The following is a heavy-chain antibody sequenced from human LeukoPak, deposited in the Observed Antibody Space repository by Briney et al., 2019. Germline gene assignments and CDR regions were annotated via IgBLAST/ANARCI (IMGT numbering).Heavy chain of an antibody. V-gene: IGHV3-64*01. Sequence: GGSLRLSCAASGFTFSTYGMYWVRQAPGKGLEYVSSISSNGNTYYANSVKGRFTISRDNSKNTLYLQMNSLRAEDTAVYYCAKGRGWEASYYYYYMDVWGKGTTVTISS. D-gene: IGHD1-26*01. J-gene: IGHJ6*03. CDR2: ISSNGNT. CDR1: GFTFSTYG. CDR3: AKGRGWEASYYYYYMDV.